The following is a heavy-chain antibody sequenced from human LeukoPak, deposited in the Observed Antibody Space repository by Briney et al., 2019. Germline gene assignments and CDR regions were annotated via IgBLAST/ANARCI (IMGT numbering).Heavy chain of an antibody. V-gene: IGHV4-59*01. J-gene: IGHJ6*04. CDR2: IYYSGST. CDR1: GGSISSYY. D-gene: IGHD2-15*01. Sequence: PSETLSPTCAVSGGSISSYYWIWIRQPPGKGLEWIGYIYYSGSTNYNPSLKSRVTISVDTSKNQFSLKLSSVTAADTAVYYCARGEEYCSGGSCSDGMDVWGKGTTVTVSS. CDR3: ARGEEYCSGGSCSDGMDV.